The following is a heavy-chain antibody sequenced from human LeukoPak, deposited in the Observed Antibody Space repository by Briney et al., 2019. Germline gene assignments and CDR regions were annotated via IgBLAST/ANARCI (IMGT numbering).Heavy chain of an antibody. J-gene: IGHJ4*02. CDR2: ISGSGGST. CDR1: GFTFSSYA. D-gene: IGHD3-3*01. V-gene: IGHV3-23*01. Sequence: GSLRLSCAASGFTFSSYAMSWVRQAPGKGLEWVSAISGSGGSTYYADSVKGRFTISRDNSKNTLYLQMNSLRAEDTAVYYCAKGVTIFGGSDYWGQGTLVTVSS. CDR3: AKGVTIFGGSDY.